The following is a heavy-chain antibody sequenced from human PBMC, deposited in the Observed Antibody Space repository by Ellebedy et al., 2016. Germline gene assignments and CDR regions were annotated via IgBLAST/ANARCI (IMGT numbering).Heavy chain of an antibody. D-gene: IGHD3-10*01. V-gene: IGHV1-69*13. Sequence: SVKVSXXASGGTFSSYAISWVRQAPGQGLEWMGGIIPIFGTANYAQKFQGRVTITADESTSTAYMELSSLRSEDTAVYYCARAGYYGSGSYYNCFDYWGQGTLVTVSS. CDR2: IIPIFGTA. J-gene: IGHJ4*02. CDR3: ARAGYYGSGSYYNCFDY. CDR1: GGTFSSYA.